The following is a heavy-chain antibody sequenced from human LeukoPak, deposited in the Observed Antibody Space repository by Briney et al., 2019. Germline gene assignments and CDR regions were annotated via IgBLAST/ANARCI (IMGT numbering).Heavy chain of an antibody. CDR1: GFTFSVSA. CDR2: IRNKANNYAT. Sequence: GSLKLSCAASGFTFSVSAMYWVRQASGKGLEWVGRIRNKANNYATAYAASLKGRFTISRDDSKNTAYLQMNSLETGDTAMYYCTYTSSSGVVYWGQGTLVTVSS. V-gene: IGHV3-73*01. D-gene: IGHD6-6*01. CDR3: TYTSSSGVVY. J-gene: IGHJ4*02.